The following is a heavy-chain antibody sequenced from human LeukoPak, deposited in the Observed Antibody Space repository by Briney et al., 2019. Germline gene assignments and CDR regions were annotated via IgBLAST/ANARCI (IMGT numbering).Heavy chain of an antibody. CDR2: IYYSGST. V-gene: IGHV4-39*01. Sequence: SETLSLTCTVSGGSISSSSYYLGWIRQPPGKGLEWIGSIYYSGSTYYNPSLKSRVTISVDTSKNQFSLKLSSVTAADTAVYYCARQDSPYCGGDCYRAFDYWGQGTLVTVSS. CDR1: GGSISSSSYY. D-gene: IGHD2-21*01. J-gene: IGHJ4*02. CDR3: ARQDSPYCGGDCYRAFDY.